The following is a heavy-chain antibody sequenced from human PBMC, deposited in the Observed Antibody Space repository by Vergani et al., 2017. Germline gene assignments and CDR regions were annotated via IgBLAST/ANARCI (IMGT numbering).Heavy chain of an antibody. Sequence: QVQLVESGGGVVQLGRSLRLSCAASGLTFNQYGMHWVRQAPGKGLEWVAVTWYDGNNKQYADSVKGRFTISRDNSKSTMYPQMNSLRDEDTGVYYCARDLRLLYDRFDPWGQGTLVTVSS. CDR1: GLTFNQYG. CDR2: TWYDGNNK. V-gene: IGHV3-33*01. J-gene: IGHJ5*02. D-gene: IGHD5-12*01. CDR3: ARDLRLLYDRFDP.